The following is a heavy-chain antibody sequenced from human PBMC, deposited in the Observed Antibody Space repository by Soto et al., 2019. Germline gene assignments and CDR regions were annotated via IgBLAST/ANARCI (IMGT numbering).Heavy chain of an antibody. V-gene: IGHV1-8*01. CDR2: MNPNSGNT. D-gene: IGHD3-16*01. CDR1: GYTFTSYD. Sequence: QVQLVQSGAEVKKPGASVKVSCKASGYTFTSYDINWVRQATGQGLEWMGWMNPNSGNTGYAQKFQGRGTMTRDTSIRTADMELSSLTSEDTAVYYWAREVGAGRFDPWGQGTLVTVSS. J-gene: IGHJ5*02. CDR3: AREVGAGRFDP.